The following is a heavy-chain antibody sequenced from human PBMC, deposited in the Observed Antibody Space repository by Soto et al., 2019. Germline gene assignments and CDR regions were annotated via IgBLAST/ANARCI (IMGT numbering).Heavy chain of an antibody. Sequence: SETMSLTCTVSGGSISSGDYYWSWIRQPPGKGLEWIGYIYYSGSTYYNPSLKSRVTISVDTSKNQFSLKLSSVTAADTAVYYCASGVDTAMVFDYWGQGTLVTVSS. D-gene: IGHD5-18*01. CDR3: ASGVDTAMVFDY. J-gene: IGHJ4*02. CDR1: GGSISSGDYY. CDR2: IYYSGST. V-gene: IGHV4-30-4*01.